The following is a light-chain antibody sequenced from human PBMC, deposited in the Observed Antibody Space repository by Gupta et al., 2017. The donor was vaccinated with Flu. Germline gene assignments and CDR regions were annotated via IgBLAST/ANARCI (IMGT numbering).Light chain of an antibody. CDR2: RNN. V-gene: IGLV1-47*01. CDR1: SSNIGSNY. Sequence: QSVLTQPPSASGTPGQRVTISCSGSSSNIGSNYVYWYQQLPGTAPKLLIYRNNQRPSGVADRFSGSKSGTSASLAISGLRSEDEADYYCAAWDDSLSGSVFGGGTKLTVL. CDR3: AAWDDSLSGSV. J-gene: IGLJ3*02.